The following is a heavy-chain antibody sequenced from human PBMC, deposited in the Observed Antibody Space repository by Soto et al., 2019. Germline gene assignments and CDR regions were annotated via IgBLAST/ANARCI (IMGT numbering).Heavy chain of an antibody. D-gene: IGHD3-22*01. CDR2: IIPIFGTA. V-gene: IGHV1-69*13. CDR1: GGTFSSYA. Sequence: GASVKVSCKASGGTFSSYAISWVRQAPGQGLEWMGGIIPIFGTANYAQKFQGRVTITADESTSTAYMELSSLRSEDTAVYYCARVNYYDSSGYYSFDYWGQGTLVTVSS. CDR3: ARVNYYDSSGYYSFDY. J-gene: IGHJ4*02.